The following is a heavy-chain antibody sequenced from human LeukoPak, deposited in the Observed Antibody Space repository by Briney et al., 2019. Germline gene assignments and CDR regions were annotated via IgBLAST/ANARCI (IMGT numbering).Heavy chain of an antibody. J-gene: IGHJ4*02. CDR1: GLTFSSYS. Sequence: GGSLRLSCAASGLTFSSYSMIWLPQAPGKGLVWVTSMSDSSSYIYHADSVKGGFTLSRDNAQTSLYLQMNSLRAQDTAVYYCARDIFVNGGSYYFDYWGQGTLVTVSS. V-gene: IGHV3-21*01. CDR3: ARDIFVNGGSYYFDY. D-gene: IGHD1-26*01. CDR2: MSDSSSYI.